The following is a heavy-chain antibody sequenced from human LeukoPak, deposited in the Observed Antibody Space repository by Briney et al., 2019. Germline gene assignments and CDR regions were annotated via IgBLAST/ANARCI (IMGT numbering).Heavy chain of an antibody. CDR1: GGTFSSYA. CDR3: ARGGIAAAGTLFDY. J-gene: IGHJ4*02. V-gene: IGHV1-69*04. Sequence: ASVKVSCKASGGTFSSYAISWVRQAPGQGLEWMGRIIPILGIANYAQKFQGRVTITADKSTSTAYMGLSSLRSEDTAVYYCARGGIAAAGTLFDYWGQGTLVTVSS. CDR2: IIPILGIA. D-gene: IGHD6-13*01.